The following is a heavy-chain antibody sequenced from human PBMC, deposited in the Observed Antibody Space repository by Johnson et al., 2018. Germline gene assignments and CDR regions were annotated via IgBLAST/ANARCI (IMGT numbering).Heavy chain of an antibody. CDR3: AKGHFSMVRGVIIRPEYFQH. J-gene: IGHJ1*01. CDR1: GFTFDDYA. CDR2: ISWNSGSI. D-gene: IGHD3-10*01. Sequence: VQLVQSGGGLVQPGRSLRLSCAASGFTFDDYAMHWVRQAPGKGLERVSGISWNSGSIGYADSVKGRFTVSRDNAKNSLYLQMNSLRAEDTALYYCAKGHFSMVRGVIIRPEYFQHSGQGTRVTVAS. V-gene: IGHV3-9*01.